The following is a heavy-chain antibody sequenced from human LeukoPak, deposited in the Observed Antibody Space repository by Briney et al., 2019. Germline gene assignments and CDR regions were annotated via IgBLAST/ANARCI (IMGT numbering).Heavy chain of an antibody. J-gene: IGHJ3*02. CDR2: IYTSGST. Sequence: PSETLSLTCTVSGGSISSYYWSWIRQPAGKGLEWIGRIYTSGSTNYNLSPKSRVTISVDTSKNQFSLKLSSVTAADTAVYYCARGPYCSSTSCNDAFDIWGQGTMVTVSS. D-gene: IGHD2-2*01. CDR1: GGSISSYY. V-gene: IGHV4-4*07. CDR3: ARGPYCSSTSCNDAFDI.